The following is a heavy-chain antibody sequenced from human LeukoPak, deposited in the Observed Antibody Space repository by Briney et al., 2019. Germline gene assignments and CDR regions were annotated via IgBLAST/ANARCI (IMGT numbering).Heavy chain of an antibody. Sequence: GGSLRLSCAASGFTVSSNYMSWVRQAPGKGLEWVSVIYSGGSTCYADSVKGRFTISRDNSKNTLYLQMNSLRAEDTAVYYCARVRGYSNWFDPWGQGTLVTVSS. CDR2: IYSGGST. CDR3: ARVRGYSNWFDP. CDR1: GFTVSSNY. D-gene: IGHD5-18*01. J-gene: IGHJ5*02. V-gene: IGHV3-66*01.